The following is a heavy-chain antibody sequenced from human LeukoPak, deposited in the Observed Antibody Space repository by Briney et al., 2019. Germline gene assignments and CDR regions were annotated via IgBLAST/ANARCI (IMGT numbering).Heavy chain of an antibody. J-gene: IGHJ4*02. D-gene: IGHD5-18*01. CDR2: ISGSAHKI. CDR3: AGRLTGYSSGYIH. CDR1: GITFNNYA. V-gene: IGHV3-23*01. Sequence: PGGSLRLSCVASGITFNNYAVSRVRQAPEKGLDWVSVISGSAHKIRYADSVKGRFTISRDNSENIVYLQMNNLRVEDTAVYYCAGRLTGYSSGYIHWGQGTLVTVSS.